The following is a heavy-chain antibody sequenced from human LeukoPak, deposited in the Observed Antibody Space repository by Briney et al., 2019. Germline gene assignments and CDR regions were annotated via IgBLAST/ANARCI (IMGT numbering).Heavy chain of an antibody. Sequence: GGSLRLFCGASGFTFCTYWVTWGRQAPGEGLEGVANIKQDGSETYYVDSVKGRFTISRDNAKNSLYLQMSSLRAEDTAIYYCARGVPTGIDYFDYWGQGTLATVFS. CDR2: IKQDGSET. D-gene: IGHD1-1*01. V-gene: IGHV3-7*01. CDR1: GFTFCTYW. CDR3: ARGVPTGIDYFDY. J-gene: IGHJ4*02.